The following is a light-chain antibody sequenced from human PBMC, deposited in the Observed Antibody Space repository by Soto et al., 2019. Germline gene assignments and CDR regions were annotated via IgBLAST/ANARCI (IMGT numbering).Light chain of an antibody. CDR3: QEYIQWPPGM. Sequence: EIVLAQAPGTLSVSPGERATLSCRSSQNLSSNLAWYQQKPGQAPRLLIYAASTRAPGISARFSGSGSGTEFTLTISSLQSEDFAVYYCQEYIQWPPGMFGPGTKVDIK. CDR1: QNLSSN. CDR2: AAS. J-gene: IGKJ1*01. V-gene: IGKV3-15*01.